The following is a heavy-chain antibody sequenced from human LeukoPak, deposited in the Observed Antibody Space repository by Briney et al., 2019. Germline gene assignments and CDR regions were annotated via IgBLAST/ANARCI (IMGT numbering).Heavy chain of an antibody. CDR1: GFTFSSYA. CDR2: IRDSGSST. CDR3: AKGSSSWYYYFDY. D-gene: IGHD6-13*01. J-gene: IGHJ4*02. Sequence: GRSLRLSCAASGFTFSSYAMSWVRQAAGKELEWVSAIRDSGSSTHYADCVKGRFTISRDNSKNTLYLQMNSLRAEDTAVYYCAKGSSSWYYYFDYWGQGTLVTVSS. V-gene: IGHV3-23*01.